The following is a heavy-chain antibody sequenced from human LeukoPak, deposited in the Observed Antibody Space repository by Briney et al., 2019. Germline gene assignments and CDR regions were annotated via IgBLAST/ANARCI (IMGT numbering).Heavy chain of an antibody. CDR3: ARAHRGDDFWSGLAHYYYYGMDV. J-gene: IGHJ6*02. CDR1: GGSISSYY. D-gene: IGHD3-3*01. CDR2: IYYSGST. Sequence: PSETLSLTCTVSGGSISSYYWCWIRQPPGKGLEWIGYIYYSGSTNYNPSLKSRVTISVDTSKNQFSLKLSSVTAADTAVYYCARAHRGDDFWSGLAHYYYYGMDVWGQGTTVTVSS. V-gene: IGHV4-59*01.